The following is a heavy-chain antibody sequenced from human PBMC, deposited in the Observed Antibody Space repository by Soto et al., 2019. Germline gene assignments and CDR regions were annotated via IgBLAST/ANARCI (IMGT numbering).Heavy chain of an antibody. D-gene: IGHD3-9*01. Sequence: GASVKVSCKASGYTFASYGISWVRQAPGQGLEWMGWSSAYNGNTNYAQKLQGRVTMTTDTSTSTAYMELRSLRSDDTAGYYCARDARLLDYIILTGYYPPKALYFHRLDAWGQGPTVTV. J-gene: IGHJ6*02. CDR1: GYTFASYG. CDR3: ARDARLLDYIILTGYYPPKALYFHRLDA. CDR2: SSAYNGNT. V-gene: IGHV1-18*01.